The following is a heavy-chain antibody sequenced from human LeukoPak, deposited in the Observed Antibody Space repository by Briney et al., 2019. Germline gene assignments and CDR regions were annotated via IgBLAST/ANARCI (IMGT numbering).Heavy chain of an antibody. Sequence: SETLSLTCTVSGGSISSSSYYWGWIRQPPGKGLEWIGSIYYSGSTYYNPSLKSRVTISVDTSKNQFSLKLSSVTAADTAVYYCARVSEGYCSSTSCYTNYYYYYMDVWGKGTTVTVSS. V-gene: IGHV4-39*07. D-gene: IGHD2-2*01. J-gene: IGHJ6*03. CDR1: GGSISSSSYY. CDR2: IYYSGST. CDR3: ARVSEGYCSSTSCYTNYYYYYMDV.